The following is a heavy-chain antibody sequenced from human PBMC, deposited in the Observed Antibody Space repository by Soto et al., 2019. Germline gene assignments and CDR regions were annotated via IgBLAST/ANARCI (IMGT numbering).Heavy chain of an antibody. CDR3: AREQNGDYLHYYYYYYGMDV. CDR1: GYTFTSYA. V-gene: IGHV1-3*01. J-gene: IGHJ6*02. CDR2: INAGNGNT. Sequence: GASVKVSCKASGYTFTSYAMHWVRQAPGQRLEWMGWINAGNGNTKYSQKFQGRVTITRDTSASTAYMELSSLRSEDTAVYYCAREQNGDYLHYYYYYYGMDVWGQGTTVTVSS. D-gene: IGHD4-17*01.